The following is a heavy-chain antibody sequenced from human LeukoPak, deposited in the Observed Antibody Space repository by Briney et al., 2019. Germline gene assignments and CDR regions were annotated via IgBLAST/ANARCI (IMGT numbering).Heavy chain of an antibody. CDR3: AKDIKYSSSWYPFDC. J-gene: IGHJ4*02. D-gene: IGHD6-13*01. Sequence: GGSLRLSCAASGFTFDDYAMHWVRQAPGKGLEWVSGISWNSGSIGYADSVKGRFTISRDKSKNTLYLQMNSLRVEDTAVYYCAKDIKYSSSWYPFDCWGQGTLVTVSS. V-gene: IGHV3-9*01. CDR2: ISWNSGSI. CDR1: GFTFDDYA.